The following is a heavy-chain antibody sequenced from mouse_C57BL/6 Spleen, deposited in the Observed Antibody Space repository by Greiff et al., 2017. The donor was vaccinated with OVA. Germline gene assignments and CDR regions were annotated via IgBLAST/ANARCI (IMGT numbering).Heavy chain of an antibody. CDR3: ARIKYGSSYWYFDV. V-gene: IGHV2-9-1*01. D-gene: IGHD1-1*01. Sequence: VKLVESGPGLVAPSPSLSITCTVSGFSLTSYAISWVRQPPGKGLEWLGVIWPGGGTNYNSALKSRLSISKDNSKSQVFLKMNSLQTDDTSRYYCARIKYGSSYWYFDVWGTGTTVTVSS. CDR1: GFSLTSYA. CDR2: IWPGGGT. J-gene: IGHJ1*03.